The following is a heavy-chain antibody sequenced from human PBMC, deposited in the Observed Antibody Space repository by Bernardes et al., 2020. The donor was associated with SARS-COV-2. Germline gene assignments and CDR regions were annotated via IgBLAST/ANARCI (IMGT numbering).Heavy chain of an antibody. Sequence: GGSLRLSCAASGFTFSSYSMNWVHQAPGKGLEWVASISSSSSYIYYADSVKGRFTISRDNAKNSLYLKMNSLRAEDTAVYYCASGYSYGYNLPLDYWGQGTLVTVSS. CDR1: GFTFSSYS. CDR2: ISSSSSYI. CDR3: ASGYSYGYNLPLDY. D-gene: IGHD5-18*01. V-gene: IGHV3-21*01. J-gene: IGHJ4*02.